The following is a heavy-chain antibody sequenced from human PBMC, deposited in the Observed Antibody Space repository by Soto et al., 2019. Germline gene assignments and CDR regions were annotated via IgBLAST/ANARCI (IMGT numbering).Heavy chain of an antibody. CDR2: ISVYNGNT. CDR1: GYTFTSSG. D-gene: IGHD2-2*01. J-gene: IGHJ5*02. CDR3: ARGVVVPAATGKTWFDP. Sequence: RASVKVSCKASGYTFTSSGISWVRQAPGQGLEWMGWISVYNGNTNYAQNFQGRVSMTTDTSPSTVYMELRNLRSDDTAVYYCARGVVVPAATGKTWFDPWGQGTLVTSPQ. V-gene: IGHV1-18*01.